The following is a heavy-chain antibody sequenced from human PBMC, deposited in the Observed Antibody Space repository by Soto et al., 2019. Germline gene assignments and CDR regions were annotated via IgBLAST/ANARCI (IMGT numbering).Heavy chain of an antibody. CDR2: ISISGGNT. J-gene: IGHJ4*02. Sequence: EVQSLESGGGLVQPGGSLRLSCAASGLPFSSHAMSWVRQAPGKGLEWVSSISISGGNTYYADSVRGRFTISRDNSKNTLYLRMNSLSAEDTAIYYCANEIRPNDYWGQGTLVTVSS. CDR1: GLPFSSHA. D-gene: IGHD4-17*01. V-gene: IGHV3-23*01. CDR3: ANEIRPNDY.